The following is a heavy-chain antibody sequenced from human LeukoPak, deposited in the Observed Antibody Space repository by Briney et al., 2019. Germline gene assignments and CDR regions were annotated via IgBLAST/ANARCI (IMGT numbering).Heavy chain of an antibody. V-gene: IGHV4-4*07. CDR1: GASINNYY. CDR3: ARGRLYCSGGSCYPWFDP. J-gene: IGHJ5*02. D-gene: IGHD2-15*01. Sequence: SETLSLTCTVSGASINNYYWTWIRQPAGKGLEWIGRIYTSGSTNYNPSLKSRVTMSLDTSKNHFSLKLSSVTAADTAVYYCARGRLYCSGGSCYPWFDPWGQGTLVTVSS. CDR2: IYTSGST.